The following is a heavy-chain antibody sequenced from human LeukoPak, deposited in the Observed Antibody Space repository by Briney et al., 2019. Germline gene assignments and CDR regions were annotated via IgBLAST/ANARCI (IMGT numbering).Heavy chain of an antibody. CDR1: ACTFSIYA. CDR3: ARMIQYYYGSGSYLYP. V-gene: IGHV1-69*06. Sequence: ASVNLSFKSSACTFSIYAISWMRQAHGQGLEWMGGIIPICDTANYAQKFQGRVTITADKSTSTAYMELSSLRSEDTAVYYCARMIQYYYGSGSYLYPWGQGTLVTVSS. J-gene: IGHJ5*02. D-gene: IGHD3-10*01. CDR2: IIPICDTA.